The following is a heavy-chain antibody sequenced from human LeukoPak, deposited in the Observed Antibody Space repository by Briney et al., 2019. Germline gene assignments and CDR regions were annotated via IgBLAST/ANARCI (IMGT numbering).Heavy chain of an antibody. CDR3: ARAYSSSFTGWFDP. CDR1: GYTFTSYD. J-gene: IGHJ5*02. Sequence: RASVKVSCKASGYTFTSYDINWVRQATGQGLEWMGWMNPNSGNTGYAQKFQGRVTMTRNTSISTAYMELSSLRSEDTAVYYCARAYSSSFTGWFDPWGQGTLVTVSS. V-gene: IGHV1-8*01. CDR2: MNPNSGNT. D-gene: IGHD6-6*01.